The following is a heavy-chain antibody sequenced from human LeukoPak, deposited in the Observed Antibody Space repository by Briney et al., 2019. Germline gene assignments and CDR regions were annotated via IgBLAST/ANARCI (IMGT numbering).Heavy chain of an antibody. CDR2: IYYSGST. CDR1: GYSISNGYY. CDR3: ARDSVRGFVVVTANAFDI. D-gene: IGHD2-21*02. Sequence: PSETLSLTCTVSGYSISNGYYWGWVRQPPGKGLEWIGYIYYSGSTNYNPSLKSRVTISVDTSKNQFSLKLSSVTAADTAVYYCARDSVRGFVVVTANAFDIWGQGTMVTVSS. V-gene: IGHV4-38-2*02. J-gene: IGHJ3*02.